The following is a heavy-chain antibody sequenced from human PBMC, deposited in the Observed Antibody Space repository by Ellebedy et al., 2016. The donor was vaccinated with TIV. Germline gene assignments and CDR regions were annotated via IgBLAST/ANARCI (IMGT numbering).Heavy chain of an antibody. CDR1: GGSIGSDDYY. Sequence: SETLSLTCTVSGGSIGSDDYYWSWIRQPPGKGLEWIGYIFYSGSTYYNPSLKSRVTISGDTSKSQFSLRLTSVTAADTAVYYCARQKTDSGSFLCDIWGQGTMVTVSS. D-gene: IGHD3-3*01. CDR3: ARQKTDSGSFLCDI. J-gene: IGHJ3*02. V-gene: IGHV4-30-4*01. CDR2: IFYSGST.